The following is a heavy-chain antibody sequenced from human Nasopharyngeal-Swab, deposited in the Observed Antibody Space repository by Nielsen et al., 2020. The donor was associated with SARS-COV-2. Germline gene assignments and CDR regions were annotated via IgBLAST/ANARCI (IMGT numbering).Heavy chain of an antibody. Sequence: GESLKISCAASGFTLSSYCVTWVRQAPGKGLEWVSSIGGSADSTFYADSVKGRFTISRDNSKNTLYLQMNSLRVEDTAVYYCVRSSHEGDYYDSSAYYLRGAFDIWGQGTMVTVSS. J-gene: IGHJ3*02. CDR1: GFTLSSYC. CDR2: IGGSADST. CDR3: VRSSHEGDYYDSSAYYLRGAFDI. D-gene: IGHD3-22*01. V-gene: IGHV3-23*01.